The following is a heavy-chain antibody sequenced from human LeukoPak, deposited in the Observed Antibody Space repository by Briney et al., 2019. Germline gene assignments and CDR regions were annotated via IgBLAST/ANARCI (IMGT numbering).Heavy chain of an antibody. CDR2: ISSSNSTI. J-gene: IGHJ4*02. CDR1: GFTFSSYS. CDR3: ARDLRGLPFDY. Sequence: PGGSLRLSCAASGFTFSSYSMNWVRQAPGKGLECVSYISSSNSTIYYADSVKGRFTISRDNAKNSLYLQLNSLRAEDTAVYYCARDLRGLPFDYWGQGTLVTVSS. D-gene: IGHD3/OR15-3a*01. V-gene: IGHV3-48*04.